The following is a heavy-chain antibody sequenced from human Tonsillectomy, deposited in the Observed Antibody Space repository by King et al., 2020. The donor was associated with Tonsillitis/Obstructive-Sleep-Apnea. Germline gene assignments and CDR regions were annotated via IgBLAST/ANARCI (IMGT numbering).Heavy chain of an antibody. CDR3: ARGSRTTDYYYYHYMDV. CDR2: SIPVFGTP. CDR1: GGTFNTYP. V-gene: IGHV1-69*12. J-gene: IGHJ6*03. Sequence: QLVQSGAEVKKPGSSVRVSCKPSGGTFNTYPIIWLRQAPGQGLEWIGGSIPVFGTPNYAQKCHGRVTLTADESTSTAHMELSSRRSEDTAVYYCARGSRTTDYYYYHYMDVWGKGTTVTVSS. D-gene: IGHD4-11*01.